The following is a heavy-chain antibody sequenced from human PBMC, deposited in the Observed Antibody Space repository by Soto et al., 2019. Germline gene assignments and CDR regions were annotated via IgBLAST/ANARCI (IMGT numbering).Heavy chain of an antibody. J-gene: IGHJ4*02. CDR1: GFTFSDYY. CDR3: ARDSRVYYGSGSSVDG. CDR2: ISSSGNTV. V-gene: IGHV3-11*01. D-gene: IGHD3-10*01. Sequence: GGSLRLSCAASGFTFSDYYMSWIRQAPGKGLEWISYISSSGNTVYYADSVEGRFTISRDNAQNSLYLQMNNLRAEDTAVYYCARDSRVYYGSGSSVDGWGQGTLVTVSS.